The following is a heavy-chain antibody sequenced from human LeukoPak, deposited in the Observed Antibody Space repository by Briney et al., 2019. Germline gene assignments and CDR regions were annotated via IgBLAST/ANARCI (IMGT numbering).Heavy chain of an antibody. CDR2: IYPGDSDT. D-gene: IGHD1-1*01. Sequence: GESLEISCKGSGYSFTTYWIGWVRQLPGKGLEWMGIIYPGDSDTRYSPSFQGQVTISADKSINTAYLQWSSLKASDTAVYYCASSWHESTHWGQGTLVTVSS. CDR3: ASSWHESTH. CDR1: GYSFTTYW. V-gene: IGHV5-51*01. J-gene: IGHJ4*02.